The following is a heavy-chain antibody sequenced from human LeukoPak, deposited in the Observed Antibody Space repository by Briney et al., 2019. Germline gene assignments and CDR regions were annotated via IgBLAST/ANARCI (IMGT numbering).Heavy chain of an antibody. CDR2: FHSEHDER. J-gene: IGHJ4*02. V-gene: IGHV1-24*01. D-gene: IGHD1-7*01. Sequence: ASVKVSCKISGSTLTVLSIHWVGQAPTKGLEWMGGFHSEHDERIYAQKFQGRVTMTEDTSTETAYMERNSLGSEDTAVHYSAKVKEKWNSKYFDSWGQGTLVTVSS. CDR1: GSTLTVLS. CDR3: AKVKEKWNSKYFDS.